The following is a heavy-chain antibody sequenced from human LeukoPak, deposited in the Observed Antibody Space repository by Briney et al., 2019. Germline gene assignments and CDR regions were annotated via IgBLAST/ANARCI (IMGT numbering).Heavy chain of an antibody. J-gene: IGHJ5*02. CDR2: IGGSGGTA. D-gene: IGHD6-13*01. CDR1: GFTFSSYA. V-gene: IGHV3-23*01. CDR3: AKNPLIAPSGNWFDP. Sequence: PGGSLRLSCAASGFTFSSYAMSWVRQAPGKGLEWVSAIGGSGGTAYYADSVKGRFTISRDNSKNTLYLQMNSLRAEDTAVYYCAKNPLIAPSGNWFDPWRQGTLVTVSS.